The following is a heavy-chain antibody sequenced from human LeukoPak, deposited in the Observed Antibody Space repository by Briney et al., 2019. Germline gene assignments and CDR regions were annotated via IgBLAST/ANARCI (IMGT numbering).Heavy chain of an antibody. J-gene: IGHJ4*02. V-gene: IGHV1-46*01. CDR3: ARATAGPILRYIAARPSAPYYFDY. D-gene: IGHD6-6*01. CDR2: INPSGGST. CDR1: GYTFTSYY. Sequence: ASVKVSCKASGYTFTSYYMHWMRQAPGQGLEWMGIINPSGGSTSYAQKFQGRVTMTRDTSTSTVYMELSSLRSEDTAVYYCARATAGPILRYIAARPSAPYYFDYWGQGTLVTVSS.